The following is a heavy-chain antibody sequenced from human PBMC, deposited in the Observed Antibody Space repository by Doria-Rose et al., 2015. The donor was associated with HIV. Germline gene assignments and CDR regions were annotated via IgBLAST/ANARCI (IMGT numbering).Heavy chain of an antibody. Sequence: QITLKESGPVLVKPTETLTLTCTVSGVSLSSPGMGVSWIRQPPGKALEWLANILSDDERSYRTSLKSRLTISRGTSNSQVVLTMTDMDPVDTATYYCARIKSSRWYHKYYFDFWGQGTLVIVSA. J-gene: IGHJ4*02. CDR1: GVSLSSPGMG. V-gene: IGHV2-26*01. CDR3: ARIKSSRWYHKYYFDF. CDR2: ILSDDER. D-gene: IGHD6-13*01.